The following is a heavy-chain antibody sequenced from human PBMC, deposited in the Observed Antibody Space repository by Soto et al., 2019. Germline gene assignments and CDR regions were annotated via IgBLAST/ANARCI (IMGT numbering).Heavy chain of an antibody. D-gene: IGHD6-19*01. Sequence: QVQLVQSGAEVKKPGASVKVSCKASGYTFTSYYMHWVRQAPGQGLEWLGIINPSGGSTSYAQKFQVGDTMTRDTSTSTGYMELSSMRSEDTAVYYCAREVRDSSGWYWGYWCQGTLVTVSS. CDR1: GYTFTSYY. J-gene: IGHJ1*01. CDR3: AREVRDSSGWYWGY. CDR2: INPSGGST. V-gene: IGHV1-46*01.